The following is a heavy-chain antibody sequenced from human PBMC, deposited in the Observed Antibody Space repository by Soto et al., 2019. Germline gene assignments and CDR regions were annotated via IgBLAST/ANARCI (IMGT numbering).Heavy chain of an antibody. CDR2: IYYSGST. Sequence: QVQLQESGPGLVKPSETLSLTCTVSGGSISSYYWSWIRQPPGKGLEWIGYIYYSGSTNYNPSLKSRVTISVDTSKNQFSLKLSSVTAADTAVYYCARGQAYGSGSYSNDYWSQGTLVTVSS. CDR1: GGSISSYY. V-gene: IGHV4-59*01. J-gene: IGHJ4*02. CDR3: ARGQAYGSGSYSNDY. D-gene: IGHD3-10*01.